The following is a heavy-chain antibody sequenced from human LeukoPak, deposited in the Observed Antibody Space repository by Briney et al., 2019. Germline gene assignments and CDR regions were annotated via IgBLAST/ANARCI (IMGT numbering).Heavy chain of an antibody. CDR1: GYTFTGYN. Sequence: ASVKASCKASGYTFTGYNMQWLRQAPGQGLEWMGWINPNSGGTNYAQKFQGRVTMTRDTSISTAYMELSRLRSDDTAVYYCARDGHFDYWGQGTLVTVSS. CDR3: ARDGHFDY. J-gene: IGHJ4*02. V-gene: IGHV1-2*02. CDR2: INPNSGGT.